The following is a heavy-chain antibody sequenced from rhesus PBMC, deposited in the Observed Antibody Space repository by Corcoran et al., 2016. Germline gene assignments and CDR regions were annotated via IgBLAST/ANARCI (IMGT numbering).Heavy chain of an antibody. CDR2: YIINGGAST. Sequence: EVQLVDSGGGLVQPGWSLRLSCSASGFTFSSYGMSWVRQAHGKGLEWGSYIINGGASTYYADSVEGRLTISRDNSNNTLSLQMNSLRAEDTAVYYCAHRSSLDYWGQGVLVAVSS. CDR1: GFTFSSYG. D-gene: IGHD4-29*01. J-gene: IGHJ4*01. CDR3: AHRSSLDY. V-gene: IGHV3S5*01.